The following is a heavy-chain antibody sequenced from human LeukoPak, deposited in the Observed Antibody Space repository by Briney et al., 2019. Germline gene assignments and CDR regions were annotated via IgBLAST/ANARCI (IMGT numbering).Heavy chain of an antibody. J-gene: IGHJ4*02. CDR1: GGSISSYY. CDR3: ARGFPHGGYVWPIDY. Sequence: SETLSLTCTVSGGSISSYYWSWIRQPPGKGLEWIGYIYYSGSTDYNPSLKSRVSISVDTSKNQFSLKLSSVTAADTAAYYCARGFPHGGYVWPIDYWGQGTLVTVSS. V-gene: IGHV4-59*01. CDR2: IYYSGST. D-gene: IGHD3-16*01.